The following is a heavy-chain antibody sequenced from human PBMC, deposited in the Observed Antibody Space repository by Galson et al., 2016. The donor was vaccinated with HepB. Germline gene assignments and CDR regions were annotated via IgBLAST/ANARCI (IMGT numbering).Heavy chain of an antibody. D-gene: IGHD4-17*01. Sequence: TVSGGSISSSSYYWGWFRQPPGKGLEWIGSIYYSGSTYYNPSLKSRVTISVDTSKNQFSLKLSSVTAADTAVYYCARSTVTTFYYWGQGTLVTVSS. J-gene: IGHJ4*02. CDR2: IYYSGST. CDR3: ARSTVTTFYY. CDR1: GGSISSSSYY. V-gene: IGHV4-39*01.